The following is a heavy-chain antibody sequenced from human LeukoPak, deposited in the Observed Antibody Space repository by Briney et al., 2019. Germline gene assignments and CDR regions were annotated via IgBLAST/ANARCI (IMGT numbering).Heavy chain of an antibody. D-gene: IGHD6-19*01. CDR1: GYTFTSYY. CDR2: INPSGGST. Sequence: ASVKVSCKASGYTFTSYYMHWVRQAPGQGLEWMGIINPSGGSTSYAQKFQGRVTMTRDTSTSTVYMELSSLRSEDTAVYYCARDTSSGWYTGRWEYYYYGMDVWGQGTTVTVSS. J-gene: IGHJ6*02. CDR3: ARDTSSGWYTGRWEYYYYGMDV. V-gene: IGHV1-46*01.